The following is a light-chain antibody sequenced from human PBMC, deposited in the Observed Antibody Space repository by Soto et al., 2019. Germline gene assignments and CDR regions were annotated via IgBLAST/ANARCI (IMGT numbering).Light chain of an antibody. Sequence: DIQMTQSPSTLSASVRDRVTITCRASQTISSWLAWFQQRPGRAPKVLIYDASSLESGVPSRFSGSGSGTEFTLTISSLQPDDFATYYCQQYKSFWTFGQGTKVDI. CDR2: DAS. V-gene: IGKV1-5*01. J-gene: IGKJ1*01. CDR3: QQYKSFWT. CDR1: QTISSW.